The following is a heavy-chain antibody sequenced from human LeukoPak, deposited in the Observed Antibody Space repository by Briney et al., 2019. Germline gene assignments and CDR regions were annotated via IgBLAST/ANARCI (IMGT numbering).Heavy chain of an antibody. V-gene: IGHV4-59*08. Sequence: SETLSLTCTVSGGSISSYYWSWIRQPPGKGLEWIGYIYYSGSTNYNPSLKSRVTISVDTSKNQFSLKLSSVTAADTAVYYCARYDSSGYYPARGFDYWGQGTLVTVSS. CDR1: GGSISSYY. J-gene: IGHJ4*02. CDR3: ARYDSSGYYPARGFDY. CDR2: IYYSGST. D-gene: IGHD3-22*01.